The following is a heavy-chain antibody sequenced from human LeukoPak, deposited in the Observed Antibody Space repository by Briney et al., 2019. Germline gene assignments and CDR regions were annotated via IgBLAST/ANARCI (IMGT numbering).Heavy chain of an antibody. CDR1: GYSFTSYW. CDR3: ARLPEGTTMVRGNWFDP. D-gene: IGHD3-10*01. CDR2: IYPGDSDT. Sequence: GESLKISCKGSGYSFTSYWIGWVRQMPGKGLEWMGIIYPGDSDTRYSPSFQGQVTISADKSISTAYLQWSSLKASDTAMYYCARLPEGTTMVRGNWFDPWGQGTLVTVSS. V-gene: IGHV5-51*01. J-gene: IGHJ5*02.